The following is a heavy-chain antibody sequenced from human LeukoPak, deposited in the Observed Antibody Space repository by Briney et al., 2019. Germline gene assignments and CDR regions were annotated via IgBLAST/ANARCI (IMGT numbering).Heavy chain of an antibody. CDR3: AKVGSGSGQY. J-gene: IGHJ4*02. Sequence: PGGSLRLSCAASGFTFSSYAMSWVRQASGKGLEWVSAISGSGGSTYYADSMKGRFTISRDNSKNTLYLQMNSLRAEDTAVYYCAKVGSGSGQYWGQGTLVTVSS. D-gene: IGHD3-3*01. V-gene: IGHV3-23*01. CDR1: GFTFSSYA. CDR2: ISGSGGST.